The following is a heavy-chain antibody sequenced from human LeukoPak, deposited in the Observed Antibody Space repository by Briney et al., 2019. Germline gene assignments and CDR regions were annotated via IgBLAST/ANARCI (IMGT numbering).Heavy chain of an antibody. CDR3: AKNTWELLQ. V-gene: IGHV4-59*01. CDR1: GVSISSYY. Sequence: SETLSLTCTVSGVSISSYYWSWIRQPPAKGLEWIGYIYYSGSTNYNPSLKSRVTISVDTSKNQFSLKLSSVTAADTAVYYCAKNTWELLQWGQGTLVTVSS. D-gene: IGHD1-26*01. CDR2: IYYSGST. J-gene: IGHJ4*02.